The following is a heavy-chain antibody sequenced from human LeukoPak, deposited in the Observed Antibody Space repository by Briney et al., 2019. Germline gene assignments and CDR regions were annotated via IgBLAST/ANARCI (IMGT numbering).Heavy chain of an antibody. CDR2: ISGSGGRT. J-gene: IGHJ4*02. D-gene: IGHD3-22*01. CDR3: AKDLGLYYDGSGGPYFFDY. CDR1: GFTFSSYA. Sequence: GGSLRLSCAASGFTFSSYAMSWVRQAPGKGLEWVSTISGSGGRTQYADSVKGRFTISRDSSKSTLFLQMNSLRAEDTAVYYCAKDLGLYYDGSGGPYFFDYWGQGTLVTVSS. V-gene: IGHV3-23*01.